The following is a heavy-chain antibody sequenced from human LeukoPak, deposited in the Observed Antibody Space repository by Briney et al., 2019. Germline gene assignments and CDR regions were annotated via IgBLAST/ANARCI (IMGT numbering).Heavy chain of an antibody. D-gene: IGHD3-3*01. CDR1: GGSISPYY. CDR2: IYYSGST. Sequence: SETLSLTCTVSGGSISPYYWSWIRQPPGKGLEWIGYIYYSGSTNYNPSLKSRVTISVDTSKNQFSLKLSSVTAADTAVYYCAGDLYYDQGYHEDAFDIWGQGTMVTVSS. V-gene: IGHV4-59*01. J-gene: IGHJ3*02. CDR3: AGDLYYDQGYHEDAFDI.